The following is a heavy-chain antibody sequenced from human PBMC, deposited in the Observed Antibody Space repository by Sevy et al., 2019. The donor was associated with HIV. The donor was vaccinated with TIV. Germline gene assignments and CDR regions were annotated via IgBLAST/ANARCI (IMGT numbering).Heavy chain of an antibody. CDR2: VYSTGGT. J-gene: IGHJ3*02. Sequence: SETLSLTCTVSGGTINSDHWNWIRQPPGKGLEWIGYVYSTGGTNYNPSLKNRDTISVDRTKNQFPLKLTSVTAADTAMYYCARRNDFDIWGQGTMVTVSS. V-gene: IGHV4-59*08. CDR3: ARRNDFDI. CDR1: GGTINSDH.